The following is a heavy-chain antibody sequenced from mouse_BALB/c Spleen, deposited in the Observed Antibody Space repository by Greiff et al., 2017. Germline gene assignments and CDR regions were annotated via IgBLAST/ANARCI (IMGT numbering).Heavy chain of an antibody. Sequence: QVQLKQSGAELARPGASVKLSCKASGYTFTSYWMQWVKQRPGQGLEWIGAIYPGDGDTRYTQKFKGKATLTADKSSSTAYMQLSSLASEDSAVYYCAREGDYGGAYWGQGTLVTVSA. V-gene: IGHV1-87*01. J-gene: IGHJ3*01. CDR1: GYTFTSYW. CDR2: IYPGDGDT. CDR3: AREGDYGGAY. D-gene: IGHD2-4*01.